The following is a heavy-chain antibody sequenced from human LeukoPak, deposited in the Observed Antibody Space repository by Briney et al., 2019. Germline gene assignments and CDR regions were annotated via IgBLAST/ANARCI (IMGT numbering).Heavy chain of an antibody. Sequence: SETLSLTCAVYGGSFSGYYWSWIRQPPGKGLEWIGEINHSGSTNYNPSLKSRVTISVDTSKNQFSLKLSSVTAADTAVYYCARRRYLDYWGQGTLVTVSS. V-gene: IGHV4-34*01. CDR3: ARRRYLDY. J-gene: IGHJ4*02. CDR2: INHSGST. D-gene: IGHD3-9*01. CDR1: GGSFSGYY.